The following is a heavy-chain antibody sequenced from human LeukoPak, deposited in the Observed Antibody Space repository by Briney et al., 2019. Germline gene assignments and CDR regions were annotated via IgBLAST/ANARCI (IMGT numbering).Heavy chain of an antibody. CDR3: TRDQTPYY. J-gene: IGHJ4*02. V-gene: IGHV3-49*04. Sequence: AGGSLGLSCTASGFTFGDYAMTWVRQAPGKGLEWVGFIRSKVYGGTPEYAASVKGRFTISRDDSKGIAYLQMNSLKTEDTAVYYCTRDQTPYYWGQGTLVTVSS. CDR2: IRSKVYGGTP. CDR1: GFTFGDYA.